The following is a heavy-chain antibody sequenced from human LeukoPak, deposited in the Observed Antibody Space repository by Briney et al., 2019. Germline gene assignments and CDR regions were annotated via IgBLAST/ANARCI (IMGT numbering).Heavy chain of an antibody. V-gene: IGHV4-39*01. J-gene: IGHJ4*02. CDR3: ARYMVQGVSIDY. CDR2: IYYSGST. D-gene: IGHD3-10*01. CDR1: GGSISSSSYY. Sequence: PSETLSLTCTVSGGSISSSSYYWGWIRQPPGKGLEWIVRIYYSGSTYYNPSLKSRITISVNTSKNQFSLKLSSVTAADTAVYYCARYMVQGVSIDYWGQGTLVTVSS.